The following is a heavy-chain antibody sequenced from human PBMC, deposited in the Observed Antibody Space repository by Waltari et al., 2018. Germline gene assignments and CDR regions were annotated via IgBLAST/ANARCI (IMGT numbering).Heavy chain of an antibody. CDR3: ARDRGRERFLEWVSGSMDV. J-gene: IGHJ6*02. V-gene: IGHV1-2*02. D-gene: IGHD3-3*01. CDR2: INPNSGGT. Sequence: QVQLVQSGAEVKKPGASVKVSCKASGYTFTGYYINWVRQAPGQGLEWMGWINPNSGGTNYAQKFQGRVTMTRDSSISTAYMDLGRLRSDDTAVYYCARDRGRERFLEWVSGSMDVWGQGTTVTVSS. CDR1: GYTFTGYY.